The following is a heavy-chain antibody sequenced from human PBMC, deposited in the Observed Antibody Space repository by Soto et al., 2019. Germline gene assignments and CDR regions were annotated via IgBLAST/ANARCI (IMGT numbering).Heavy chain of an antibody. J-gene: IGHJ4*02. D-gene: IGHD6-19*01. CDR3: ARERSSGWYVDY. Sequence: QVQLVQSGAEVKKPGASVKVSCKASGYTFTSYDINWVRQATGQGLEWMGWMNPNSGNTAYAQKFQGRVTITRNTYRSTAYMELSSLRSEDTAVYYWARERSSGWYVDYWGQGTLVTVSS. V-gene: IGHV1-8*01. CDR2: MNPNSGNT. CDR1: GYTFTSYD.